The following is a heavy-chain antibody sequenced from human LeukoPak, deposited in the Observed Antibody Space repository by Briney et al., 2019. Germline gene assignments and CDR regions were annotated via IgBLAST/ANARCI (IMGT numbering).Heavy chain of an antibody. Sequence: PSETLSLTCTVSGGSISSSSYYWGWIRQPPGKGLEWIGSIYYSGSTFYNPSLESRVTISLDTSKDQFSLKLTSVTAADTAVYYCARDYGLPIVVVVAAPTSGAFDIWGQGTMVTVSS. D-gene: IGHD2-15*01. CDR1: GGSISSSSYY. V-gene: IGHV4-39*07. CDR2: IYYSGST. CDR3: ARDYGLPIVVVVAAPTSGAFDI. J-gene: IGHJ3*02.